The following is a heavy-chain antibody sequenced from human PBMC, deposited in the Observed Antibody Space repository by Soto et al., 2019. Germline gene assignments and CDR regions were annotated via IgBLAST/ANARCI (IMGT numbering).Heavy chain of an antibody. CDR3: AKDLGVVPAAIFDY. J-gene: IGHJ4*02. D-gene: IGHD2-2*02. CDR1: GFTFSSYA. Sequence: LRLSCAASGFTFSSYAMSWVRQAPGKGLEWVSAISGSGGSTYYADSVKGRFTISRDNSKNTLYLQMNSLRAEDTAVYYCAKDLGVVPAAIFDYWGQGTLVTVSS. CDR2: ISGSGGST. V-gene: IGHV3-23*01.